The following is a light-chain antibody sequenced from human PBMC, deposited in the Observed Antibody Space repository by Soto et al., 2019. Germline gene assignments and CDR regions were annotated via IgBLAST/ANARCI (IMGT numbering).Light chain of an antibody. Sequence: EIVMTPSPATLSLSPGDRATLSCRASQSVSSYLAWYQQKPGQAPRLLIYGASTRATGIPARFSGSGSGTEFTLTISSLQSEDFAVYYCQQYNNWPRTFGQGTKVDIK. CDR2: GAS. J-gene: IGKJ1*01. CDR1: QSVSSY. CDR3: QQYNNWPRT. V-gene: IGKV3-15*01.